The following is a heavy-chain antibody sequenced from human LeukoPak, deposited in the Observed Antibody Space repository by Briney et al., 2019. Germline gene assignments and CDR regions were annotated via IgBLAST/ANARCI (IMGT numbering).Heavy chain of an antibody. CDR2: MNPNSGNT. J-gene: IGHJ4*02. D-gene: IGHD3-9*01. CDR1: GYTFTSYY. Sequence: VASVKVSCKASGYTFTSYYMHWVRQAPGQGLEWMGWMNPNSGNTGYAQKFQGRVSMTTDTSSNTAYMELTSLISDDTAVYYCARDPQKNSDILPGYPPDYWGQGTLVTVSS. V-gene: IGHV1-8*02. CDR3: ARDPQKNSDILPGYPPDY.